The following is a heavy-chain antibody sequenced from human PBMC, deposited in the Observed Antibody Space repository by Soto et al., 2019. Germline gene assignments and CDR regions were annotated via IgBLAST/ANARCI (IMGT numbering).Heavy chain of an antibody. CDR1: GGTFSNYI. CDR2: IIPVFATT. J-gene: IGHJ4*02. Sequence: QVQLVQSGAEVTKPGSSVKVSCKASGGTFSNYILNWVRQAPGQGLEWMGEIIPVFATTNYAQKFQGRVSITADESTRTAYMELSSRRSENTAVCYGASTELRYCSGGACSKVFDSWGQGTLVTGSS. V-gene: IGHV1-69*01. CDR3: ASTELRYCSGGACSKVFDS. D-gene: IGHD2-15*01.